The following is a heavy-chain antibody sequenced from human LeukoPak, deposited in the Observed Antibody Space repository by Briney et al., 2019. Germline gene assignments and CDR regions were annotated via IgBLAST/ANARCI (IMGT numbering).Heavy chain of an antibody. D-gene: IGHD4-17*01. CDR1: GGSISSSY. Sequence: SETLSLTCTVSGGSISSSYWGWIRQPPGKGLEWIGYIYYSGSTNYNPSLKSRLTMSMDTSKNQFSLRLSSVTAADTAVYYCARASDDFGDYGFDYWGQGTLVTVSS. CDR3: ARASDDFGDYGFDY. J-gene: IGHJ4*02. V-gene: IGHV4-59*12. CDR2: IYYSGST.